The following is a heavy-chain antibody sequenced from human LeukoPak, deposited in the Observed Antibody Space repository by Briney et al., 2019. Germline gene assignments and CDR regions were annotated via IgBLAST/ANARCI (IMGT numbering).Heavy chain of an antibody. CDR3: ARGHSPVTTKVSYFQH. CDR2: INHSGST. Sequence: SETLSLTCAVYGGSLSGYYWSWIRQPPGKGLEWIGEINHSGSTNYNPSLKSRVTISVDTSKNQLSLKLSSMTAADTAVYYCARGHSPVTTKVSYFQHWGQGTLVTVSS. D-gene: IGHD4-17*01. V-gene: IGHV4-34*01. J-gene: IGHJ1*01. CDR1: GGSLSGYY.